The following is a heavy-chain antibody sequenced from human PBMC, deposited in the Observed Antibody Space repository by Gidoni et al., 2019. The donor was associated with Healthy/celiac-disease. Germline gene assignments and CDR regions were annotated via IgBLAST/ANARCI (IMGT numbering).Heavy chain of an antibody. CDR3: ARDSNPYTTSWFDP. V-gene: IGHV4-31*03. CDR2: IYSSGST. D-gene: IGHD1-26*01. J-gene: IGHJ5*02. CDR1: GGSISRGGYY. Sequence: QVQLQESGPGLVKPSQTLSLTCTVSGGSISRGGYYWSWIRQHPGKCLEWIGYIYSSGSTYYNPSLKSRVTISVDTSKNQFSLKLSSGTAADTAVYYCARDSNPYTTSWFDPWGQGTLVTVSS.